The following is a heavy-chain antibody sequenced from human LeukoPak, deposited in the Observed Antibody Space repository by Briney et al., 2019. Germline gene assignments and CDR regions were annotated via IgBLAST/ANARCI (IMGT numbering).Heavy chain of an antibody. CDR3: ARPYYYDGYFDY. CDR1: GFTFSNYG. Sequence: GRSLRLSCAASGFTFSNYGMHWVRQAPGKGLEWVAVIWYDGNNKYYADSVKGRFTISRDNSKNTLYLQMNSLRVEDTAVYYCARPYYYDGYFDYWGQGTLVTVSS. D-gene: IGHD3-22*01. J-gene: IGHJ4*02. V-gene: IGHV3-33*01. CDR2: IWYDGNNK.